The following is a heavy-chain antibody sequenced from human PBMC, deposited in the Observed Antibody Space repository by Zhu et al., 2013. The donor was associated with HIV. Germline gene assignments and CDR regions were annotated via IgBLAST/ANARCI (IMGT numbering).Heavy chain of an antibody. D-gene: IGHD3-10*01. Sequence: VQLQESGPGLVKPSQTLSLTCTVSGGSISSSDYYWNWIRQPPGRPGVDWLHLLQWEHLLHPVLKSRLTMSLDTSKNQFSLRLSSVTAADTAVYYCARAHLGFLYFGESYYFDYWGQGTLVTVSS. CDR1: GGSISSSDYY. CDR3: ARAHLGFLYFGESYYFDY. J-gene: IGHJ4*02. CDR2: LLQWEH. V-gene: IGHV4-30-4*01.